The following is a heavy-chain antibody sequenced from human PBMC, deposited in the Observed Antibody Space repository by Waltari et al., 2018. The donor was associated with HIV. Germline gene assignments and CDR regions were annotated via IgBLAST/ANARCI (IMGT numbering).Heavy chain of an antibody. CDR1: GGSISSYY. V-gene: IGHV4-4*07. Sequence: QVQLQESGPGLVKPSETLSLPCTVSGGSISSYYWRWLRQPAGQGLEWIGRIYTSGSTNYNPSLKSRVTMSVDTSKNQVSLKLSSVTAADTAVYYCARDKPYCSGGSCYGDAFDIWGQGTMVTVSS. CDR3: ARDKPYCSGGSCYGDAFDI. D-gene: IGHD2-15*01. CDR2: IYTSGST. J-gene: IGHJ3*02.